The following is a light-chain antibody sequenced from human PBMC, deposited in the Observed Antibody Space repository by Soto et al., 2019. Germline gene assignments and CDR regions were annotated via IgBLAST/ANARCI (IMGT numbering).Light chain of an antibody. Sequence: EIVLTQSPGTLSLSPGERATLSCRASQSVSSSYLAWYQQKPGQAPRLLISGASTRASGIPDRFSGSGSGTGFTLTISRLEPEDFAVYYCQQYGGSYTFGQGTKLEIK. CDR2: GAS. CDR3: QQYGGSYT. V-gene: IGKV3-20*01. J-gene: IGKJ2*01. CDR1: QSVSSSY.